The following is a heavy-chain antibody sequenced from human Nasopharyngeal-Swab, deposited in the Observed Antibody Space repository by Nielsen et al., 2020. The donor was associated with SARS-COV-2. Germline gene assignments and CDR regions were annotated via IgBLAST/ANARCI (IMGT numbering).Heavy chain of an antibody. CDR3: ARMAGAGDGGDY. Sequence: WIRQPPGKALEWLARIDWDEEKYYNTSLKTRLTISKDTSKNQVVLKMTNMDPVDTATYYCARMAGAGDGGDYWGQGTLVTVSS. CDR2: IDWDEEK. D-gene: IGHD7-27*01. J-gene: IGHJ4*02. V-gene: IGHV2-70*11.